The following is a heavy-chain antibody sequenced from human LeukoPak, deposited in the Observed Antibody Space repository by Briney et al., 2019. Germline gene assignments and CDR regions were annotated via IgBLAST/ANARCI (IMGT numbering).Heavy chain of an antibody. D-gene: IGHD3-10*01. J-gene: IGHJ3*02. V-gene: IGHV3-48*04. CDR3: AREGVWFGELLEYAFDI. CDR2: ISSSSSTI. Sequence: GGSLRLSCAASGFTFSSYSMNWVRQAPGKGLEWVSYISSSSSTIYYADSVKGRFTISRDNAKNSLYLQMNSLRAEDTAVYYCAREGVWFGELLEYAFDIWGQGTMVTVSS. CDR1: GFTFSSYS.